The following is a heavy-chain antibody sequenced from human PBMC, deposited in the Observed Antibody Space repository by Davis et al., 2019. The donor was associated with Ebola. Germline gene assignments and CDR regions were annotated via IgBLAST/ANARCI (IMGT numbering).Heavy chain of an antibody. V-gene: IGHV3-23*01. CDR1: GFTFSSYA. J-gene: IGHJ3*02. CDR3: AKDTHSLEHLDIVGAFDI. Sequence: GESLKISCAASGFTFSSYAMSWVRQAPGKGLEWVSAISGSGGSTYYADSVKGRFTISRDNSKNTLYLQMNSLRAEDTAVYYCAKDTHSLEHLDIVGAFDIWGQGTMVTVSS. D-gene: IGHD2-15*01. CDR2: ISGSGGST.